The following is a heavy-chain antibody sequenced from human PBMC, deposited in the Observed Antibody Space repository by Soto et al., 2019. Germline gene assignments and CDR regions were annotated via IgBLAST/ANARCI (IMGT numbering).Heavy chain of an antibody. CDR2: IYYSGST. CDR1: GGSISSYY. V-gene: IGHV4-59*08. D-gene: IGHD2-21*02. CDR3: ARRYCGGDCYFSNAPKWFDP. Sequence: PSETLSLTCTVSGGSISSYYWSWIRQPPGKGLEWIGYIYYSGSTNYNPSLKSRVTISVDTSKNQFSLKLSSVTAADTAVYYCARRYCGGDCYFSNAPKWFDPWGQGTLVTVSS. J-gene: IGHJ5*02.